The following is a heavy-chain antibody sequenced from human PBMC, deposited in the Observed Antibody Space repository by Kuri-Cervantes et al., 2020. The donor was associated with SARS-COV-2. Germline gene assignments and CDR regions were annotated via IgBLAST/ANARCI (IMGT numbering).Heavy chain of an antibody. CDR1: GFTFSSYS. V-gene: IGHV3-30*18. J-gene: IGHJ4*02. D-gene: IGHD3-10*01. Sequence: GESLKISCAASGFTFSSYSMNWVRQAPGKGLEWVAVISYDGSNKYYADSVKGRFTISRDNSKNTLYLQMNSLRAEDTAVYYCAKDRGGFFDYWGQGTLVTVSS. CDR3: AKDRGGFFDY. CDR2: ISYDGSNK.